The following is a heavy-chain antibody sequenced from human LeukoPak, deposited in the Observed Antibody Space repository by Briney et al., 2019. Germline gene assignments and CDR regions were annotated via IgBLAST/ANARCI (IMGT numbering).Heavy chain of an antibody. Sequence: GGSLRLSCAASGFTFSSYEMNWVRQAPGKGVEWVSYVISIGGVMYYADSVKGRFTISRDNSKNILFLQMSSLRAEDTAAYYCAKRPSERCANGGCYFDSWGQGTLVTVS. J-gene: IGHJ4*02. CDR1: GFTFSSYE. CDR3: AKRPSERCANGGCYFDS. V-gene: IGHV3-48*03. CDR2: VISIGGVM. D-gene: IGHD2-8*01.